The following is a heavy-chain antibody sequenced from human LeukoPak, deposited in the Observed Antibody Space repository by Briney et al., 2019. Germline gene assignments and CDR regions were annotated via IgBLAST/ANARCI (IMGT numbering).Heavy chain of an antibody. CDR2: IYHSGST. J-gene: IGHJ4*02. V-gene: IGHV4-4*02. Sequence: PSETLSLTCAVSGGSISSSNWWSWVRQPPGRGLEWIGEIYHSGSTNYNPSLKSRVTISVGKSKNQFSLKLSSVTAADTAVYYCARMGLGPLVGATLQGYVAQPPTRGLDYWGQGTLVTVSS. CDR1: GGSISSSNW. CDR3: ARMGLGPLVGATLQGYVAQPPTRGLDY. D-gene: IGHD1-26*01.